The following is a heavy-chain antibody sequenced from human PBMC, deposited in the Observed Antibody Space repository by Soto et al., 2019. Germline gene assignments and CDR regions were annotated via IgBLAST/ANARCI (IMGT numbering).Heavy chain of an antibody. CDR2: INHSGST. V-gene: IGHV4-34*01. D-gene: IGHD5-12*01. CDR3: ARDSDYVSY. CDR1: GGSFSGYY. Sequence: SETLSLTCAVYGGSFSGYYWSWIRQPPGKGLEWIGEINHSGSTNYNPSLKSRVTISVDTSKNQFSLKLSSVTAADTAVYYCARDSDYVSYWGQGTLVTVSS. J-gene: IGHJ4*02.